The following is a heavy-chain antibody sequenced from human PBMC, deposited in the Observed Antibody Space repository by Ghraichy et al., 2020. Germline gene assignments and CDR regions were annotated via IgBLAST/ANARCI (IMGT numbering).Heavy chain of an antibody. D-gene: IGHD2-2*01. CDR1: GFLISTSGVG. CDR2: IYWDDE. J-gene: IGHJ4*02. Sequence: SGPTLVKPTQTLTLTCSLSGFLISTSGVGVGWIRQPPGKALEYLALIYWDDERYSPSLRSRLTISKDTSRNQVVLTMTNMNPGDTATYYCARIVPAVIWDCWGQGILITVSS. V-gene: IGHV2-5*02. CDR3: ARIVPAVIWDC.